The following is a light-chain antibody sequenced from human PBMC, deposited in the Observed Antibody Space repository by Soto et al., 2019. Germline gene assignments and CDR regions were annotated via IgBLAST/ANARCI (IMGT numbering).Light chain of an antibody. CDR1: QTVVNL. CDR3: QHYDGYPYT. J-gene: IGKJ2*01. V-gene: IGKV1-5*01. CDR2: QAS. Sequence: DIQMTQSPSTLSASVGDRVTITCRASQTVVNLAWYQQKPGKVPKLLIFQASTLETGVPSRFSGSGAGTEFTLSISSLQPDDFATYYCQHYDGYPYTFGQGTKLDIK.